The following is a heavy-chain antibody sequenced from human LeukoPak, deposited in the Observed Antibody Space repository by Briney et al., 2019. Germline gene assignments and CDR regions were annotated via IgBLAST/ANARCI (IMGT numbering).Heavy chain of an antibody. V-gene: IGHV1-2*06. J-gene: IGHJ6*03. Sequence: APVKVSCKASGYTLSDYYHIHWVRQAPGQGLEWMGRIYPNSGGTKYAQKFQGRVTMTADMSIETVYMELSWLRSDDTALYWCARDNREYDHINYYFYMDVWGKGTTVIVSS. CDR3: ARDNREYDHINYYFYMDV. D-gene: IGHD2/OR15-2a*01. CDR1: GYTLSDYYH. CDR2: IYPNSGGT.